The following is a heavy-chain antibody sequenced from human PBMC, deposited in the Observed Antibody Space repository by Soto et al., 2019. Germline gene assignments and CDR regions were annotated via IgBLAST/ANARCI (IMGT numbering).Heavy chain of an antibody. D-gene: IGHD1-7*01. CDR2: INHSGST. Sequence: SETLSLTCSVYGGSFSGYYWSWIRQPPGKGLEWIGEINHSGSTNYNPSLKSRVTISVDTSKNQFSLKLSSVTAADTAVYYCARGMTGTTYYFDYWGQGTLVTVSS. CDR3: ARGMTGTTYYFDY. CDR1: GGSFSGYY. V-gene: IGHV4-34*01. J-gene: IGHJ4*02.